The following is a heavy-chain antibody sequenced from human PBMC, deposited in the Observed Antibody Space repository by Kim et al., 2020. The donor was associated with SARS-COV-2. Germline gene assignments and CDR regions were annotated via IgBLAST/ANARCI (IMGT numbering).Heavy chain of an antibody. J-gene: IGHJ4*02. V-gene: IGHV4-59*08. CDR3: ARQTEGGYDFEGFDY. D-gene: IGHD5-12*01. Sequence: NPAYKSQITITVDTSKNQLSLNLNSMTAADTAVYYCARQTEGGYDFEGFDYWGQGTLVTVSS.